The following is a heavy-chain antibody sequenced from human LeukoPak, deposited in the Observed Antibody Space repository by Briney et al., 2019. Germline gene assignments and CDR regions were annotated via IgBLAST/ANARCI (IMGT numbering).Heavy chain of an antibody. J-gene: IGHJ5*02. CDR3: ARHVSGDLKPNWFDP. D-gene: IGHD7-27*01. Sequence: SETLSLTCTVSGGSISSSSYYRGWIRQPPGKGLEWIGSIYYSGSTYYNPSLKSRVTISVDTSKNQFSLKLSSVTAADTAVYYCARHVSGDLKPNWFDPWGQGTLVTVSS. CDR2: IYYSGST. V-gene: IGHV4-39*01. CDR1: GGSISSSSYY.